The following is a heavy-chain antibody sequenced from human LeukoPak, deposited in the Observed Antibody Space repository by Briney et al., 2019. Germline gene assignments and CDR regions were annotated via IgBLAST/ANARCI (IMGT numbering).Heavy chain of an antibody. V-gene: IGHV3-23*01. D-gene: IGHD3-3*01. J-gene: IGHJ4*02. CDR1: GFTFSSYG. Sequence: GGSLRLSCAASGFTFSSYGMSWVRQAPGKGLEWVSAISGGGGSTYYADSVKGRFTISRDNSKNTLYLQMNSLRAEDTAVYYCARDMGYYDFWSGFDYWGQGTLVTVSS. CDR2: ISGGGGST. CDR3: ARDMGYYDFWSGFDY.